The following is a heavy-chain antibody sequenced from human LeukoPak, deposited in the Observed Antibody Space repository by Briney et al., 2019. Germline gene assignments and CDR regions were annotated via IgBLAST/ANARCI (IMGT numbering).Heavy chain of an antibody. V-gene: IGHV3-30-3*01. CDR3: ARQVTGRFDY. D-gene: IGHD4-23*01. CDR1: GFTFSNYA. Sequence: SGGSLRLSCAASGFTFSNYAISWVRQAPGKGLEWVAVISYDGSNKYYADSVKGRFTISRDNAKSSLYLQMNSLRAEDTAVYYCARQVTGRFDYWGQGTLVTVSS. J-gene: IGHJ4*02. CDR2: ISYDGSNK.